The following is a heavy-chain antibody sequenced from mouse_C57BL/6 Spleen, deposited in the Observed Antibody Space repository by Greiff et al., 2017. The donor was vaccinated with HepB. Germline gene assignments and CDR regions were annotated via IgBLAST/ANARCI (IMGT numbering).Heavy chain of an antibody. V-gene: IGHV1-15*01. CDR3: TSALNGYYARDY. J-gene: IGHJ4*01. D-gene: IGHD1-2*01. CDR2: IDPETGGT. Sequence: VKLMESGAELVRPGASVTLSCKASGYTFTAYEMHWVKQTPVHGLEWIGAIDPETGGTAYNQKFKGKAILTADNSTSTAYLALRSLTSEDSAVYYCTSALNGYYARDYWGQGTSVTVSS. CDR1: GYTFTAYE.